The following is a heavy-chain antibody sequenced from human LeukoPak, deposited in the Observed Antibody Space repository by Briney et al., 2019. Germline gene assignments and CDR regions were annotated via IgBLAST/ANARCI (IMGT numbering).Heavy chain of an antibody. V-gene: IGHV4-39*01. J-gene: IGHJ4*02. D-gene: IGHD3-22*01. CDR2: IYYSGST. Sequence: SETLSLTCTVSGGSISSSSYYSGWIRQPPGKGLEWIGSIYYSGSTYYNSSLKSRVTISVDTSKDQFSLKLSSVTAADTAVYYCARHDYDSSGYYPYYFDYWGQGTLVTVSS. CDR1: GGSISSSSYY. CDR3: ARHDYDSSGYYPYYFDY.